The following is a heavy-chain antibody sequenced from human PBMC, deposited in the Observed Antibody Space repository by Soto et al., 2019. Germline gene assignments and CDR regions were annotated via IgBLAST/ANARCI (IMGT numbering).Heavy chain of an antibody. CDR1: GYTFTSYY. CDR3: ARDMREGLSGWHGVDY. V-gene: IGHV1-46*01. D-gene: IGHD6-19*01. CDR2: VNPSSGVT. Sequence: QVQLVQSGAEVKKPGASVKVSCKAFGYTFTSYYIHWVRQAPGQGLEWMGIVNPSSGVTGYTQKFKDRVTMTTDTSTSTVYMELSSLRSEDTAVYYCARDMREGLSGWHGVDYWGQGTLVTVSS. J-gene: IGHJ4*02.